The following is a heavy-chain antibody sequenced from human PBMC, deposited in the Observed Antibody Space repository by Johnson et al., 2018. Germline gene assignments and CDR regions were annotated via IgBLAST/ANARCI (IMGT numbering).Heavy chain of an antibody. CDR3: AGGHPYDAFGI. D-gene: IGHD6-25*01. V-gene: IGHV4-59*01. CDR2: IYYRGGS. J-gene: IGHJ3*02. CDR1: GGSINSYY. Sequence: QVQLQESGPGLVKPSETLSLTCTVSGGSINSYYWSWIRQPPGKGLVWIGYIYYRGGSNYNPSLKSRVTISVDTSKNQFSLRLSSVTAADTALYYCAGGHPYDAFGIWGQGTMVTVSS.